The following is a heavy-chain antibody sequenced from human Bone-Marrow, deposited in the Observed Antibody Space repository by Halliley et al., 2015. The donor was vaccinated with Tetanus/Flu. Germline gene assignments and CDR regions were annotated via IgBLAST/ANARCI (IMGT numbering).Heavy chain of an antibody. J-gene: IGHJ4*02. CDR3: ARAFRYYGSADS. CDR1: GDSISDSY. V-gene: IGHV4-59*01. D-gene: IGHD3-10*01. Sequence: TLSLTCSVSGDSISDSYFSWIRQPPGKGLEWIGYIYSGSSSYNPSLKSRVTISADMSKNHFSLRLTPVTAADTATYYCARAFRYYGSADSWGQGALVTVSS. CDR2: IYSGSS.